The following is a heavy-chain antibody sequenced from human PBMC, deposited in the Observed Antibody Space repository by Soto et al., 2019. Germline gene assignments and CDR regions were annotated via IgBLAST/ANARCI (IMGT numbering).Heavy chain of an antibody. CDR3: ARGLVRGVRQIQDV. V-gene: IGHV1-69*06. CDR1: GGTFGSYA. CDR2: IIPIFGTP. J-gene: IGHJ6*02. Sequence: QVRLVQSGAEVKKPGSSVKVSCKTSGGTFGSYAINWVRQAPGQGLEWMGGIIPIFGTPKYAEKFQGRVAITADTSTGTSYMDLNSLRSEDSAVYYCARGLVRGVRQIQDVWGQGTAVTVSS. D-gene: IGHD3-10*01.